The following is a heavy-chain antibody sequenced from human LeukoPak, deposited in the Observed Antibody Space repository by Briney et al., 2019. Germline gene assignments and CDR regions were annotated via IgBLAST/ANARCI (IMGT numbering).Heavy chain of an antibody. CDR3: AKATGGHSGSYPL. V-gene: IGHV3-23*01. CDR1: GFTFSSYA. J-gene: IGHJ4*02. Sequence: GGSLRLSCAASGFTFSSYAMSWVRRAPGKGLEWVSAISGSGGSTYYADSVKGRFTISRDNSKNTLYLQMNSLRAEDTAVYYCAKATGGHSGSYPLWGQGTLVTVSS. D-gene: IGHD3-10*01. CDR2: ISGSGGST.